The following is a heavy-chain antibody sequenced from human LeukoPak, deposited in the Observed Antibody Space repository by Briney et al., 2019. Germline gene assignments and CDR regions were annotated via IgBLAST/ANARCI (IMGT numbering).Heavy chain of an antibody. CDR1: GGSISSYY. CDR2: IYYSGST. CDR3: AREGILGPYNYFDY. J-gene: IGHJ4*02. V-gene: IGHV4-59*01. D-gene: IGHD2-2*02. Sequence: PSETLSLTCTVSGGSISSYYWSWIRRPPGKGLEWIGYIYYSGSTNYNPSLKSRVTISVDTSKNQFSLKLSSVTAADTAVYYCAREGILGPYNYFDYWGQGTLVTVSS.